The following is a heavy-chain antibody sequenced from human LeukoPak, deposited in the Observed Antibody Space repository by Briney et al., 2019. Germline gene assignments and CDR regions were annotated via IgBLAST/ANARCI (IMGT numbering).Heavy chain of an antibody. D-gene: IGHD3-10*01. J-gene: IGHJ3*02. CDR3: ARDPEGSGSYNDAFDI. CDR2: ISSSSSTI. Sequence: GGSLRLSCAASGFTVSSNYMSWVRQAPGKGLEWVSYISSSSSTIYYADSVKGRFTISRDNAKNSLYLQMNSLRAEDTAVYYCARDPEGSGSYNDAFDIWGQGTMVTVSS. CDR1: GFTVSSNY. V-gene: IGHV3-48*01.